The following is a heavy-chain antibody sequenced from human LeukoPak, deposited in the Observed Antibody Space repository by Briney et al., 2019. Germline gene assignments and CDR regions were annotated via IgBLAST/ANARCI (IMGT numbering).Heavy chain of an antibody. CDR3: ARVATVTGYFDY. J-gene: IGHJ4*02. D-gene: IGHD4-17*01. V-gene: IGHV3-48*03. CDR1: AFIFSRYE. Sequence: GGSLRLSCVGSAFIFSRYELSWVRQAPGKGLEWVSYIATGSTVYYADSVEGRFTISRDNTKNSLYLQMNTLRAEDTAIYYCARVATVTGYFDYWGQGTLATVSS. CDR2: IATGSTV.